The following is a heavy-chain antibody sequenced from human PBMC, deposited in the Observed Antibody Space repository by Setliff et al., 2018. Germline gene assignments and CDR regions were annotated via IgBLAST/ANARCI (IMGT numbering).Heavy chain of an antibody. CDR2: IKSKTDGGTT. D-gene: IGHD3-22*01. V-gene: IGHV3-15*01. CDR1: GFTFSNAW. Sequence: GASLRLSWAASGFTFSNAWMSWVRQAPGKGLEWVGRIKSKTDGGTTDYAAPVKGRFTIPRDDSKNTLYLQMNSLKTEDTAVYYCTTGPYYDSSGYYVTDYWGQGTLVTVSS. CDR3: TTGPYYDSSGYYVTDY. J-gene: IGHJ4*02.